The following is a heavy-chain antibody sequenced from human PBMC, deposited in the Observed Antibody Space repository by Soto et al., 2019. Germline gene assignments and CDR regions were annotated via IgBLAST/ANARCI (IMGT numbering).Heavy chain of an antibody. V-gene: IGHV4-39*01. CDR2: LTYSGRS. Sequence: PSETLSLTCTVSGVYVTSSSYFWGWIRQPPGKGLEWIGSLTYSGRSYYNPSLKSRVTISVDTSKNQFSLKLNSMTAADTAMYYCARQVIDYYGSGTNYIWFHPWGQGTLVTFSS. D-gene: IGHD3-10*01. CDR1: GVYVTSSSYF. J-gene: IGHJ5*02. CDR3: ARQVIDYYGSGTNYIWFHP.